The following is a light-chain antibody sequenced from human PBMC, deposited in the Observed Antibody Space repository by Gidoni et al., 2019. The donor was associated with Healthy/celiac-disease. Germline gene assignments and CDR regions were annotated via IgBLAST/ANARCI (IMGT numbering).Light chain of an antibody. CDR2: EDN. J-gene: IGLJ3*02. CDR3: QSYDSSNQGV. V-gene: IGLV6-57*02. CDR1: SGSIASNY. Sequence: NFMLTQPHSMSESPGQPVTLSCTDSSGSIASNYVQWYQQRPGRAPTTVIYEDNQRPSGVPERVAGSIDSSSNSASLTISGLKTEDEADYYCQSYDSSNQGVFGGGTKLTVL.